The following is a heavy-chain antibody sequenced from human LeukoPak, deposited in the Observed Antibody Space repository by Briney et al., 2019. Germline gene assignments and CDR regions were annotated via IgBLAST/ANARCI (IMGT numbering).Heavy chain of an antibody. D-gene: IGHD6-19*01. J-gene: IGHJ4*02. V-gene: IGHV4-61*02. CDR1: GGSISSGSYY. CDR3: ARAYSSGWPFDY. CDR2: IYTSGST. Sequence: SQTLSLTCTVSGGSISSGSYYWSWIRQPAGKGLEWIGRIYTSGSTNYNPSLKSRVTISVDTSKNQFSLKLSSVTAADTAVYYCARAYSSGWPFDYWGQGTLVTVSS.